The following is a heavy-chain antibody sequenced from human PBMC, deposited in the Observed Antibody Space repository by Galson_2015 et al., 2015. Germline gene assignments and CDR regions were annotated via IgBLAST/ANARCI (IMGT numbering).Heavy chain of an antibody. CDR2: TYYRSKWYN. D-gene: IGHD3-22*01. Sequence: CAISGDSVSSYNAAWNWIRQSPSRGLEWLGRTYYRSKWYNDYSASVRSRITIDADTSKNQFSLLLSSVTPEDTAVYYCALIAKAFKTNFGMDVWGQGTTVTVSS. V-gene: IGHV6-1*01. J-gene: IGHJ6*02. CDR3: ALIAKAFKTNFGMDV. CDR1: GDSVSSYNAA.